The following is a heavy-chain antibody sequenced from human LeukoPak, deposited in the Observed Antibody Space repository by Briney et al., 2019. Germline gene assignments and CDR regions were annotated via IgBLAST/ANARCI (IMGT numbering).Heavy chain of an antibody. D-gene: IGHD3-10*01. CDR2: IKTKNDGVTT. V-gene: IGHV3-15*01. CDR3: TSQLLWFGELSH. Sequence: GGSLRLSCAASGFTFINAWMSWVRQAPGKGLEWVGRIKTKNDGVTTDYAAPVKGRFTISRDDSKNTLYLQMNSLQAEDTAVYYCTSQLLWFGELSHWGQGTLVTVSS. J-gene: IGHJ4*02. CDR1: GFTFINAW.